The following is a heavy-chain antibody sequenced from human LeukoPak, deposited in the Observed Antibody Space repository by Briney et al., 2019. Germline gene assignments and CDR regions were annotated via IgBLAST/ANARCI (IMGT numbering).Heavy chain of an antibody. Sequence: ASETLSLTCAVSGGSISSGGHSWSWIRQPPGKGLEWIGYIYHSGSTYYNPSLKSRVTISVDRSKNQFSLKLSSVNAADTAVYYCARAEEYGSGSYYLDYWGQGTLVTVYS. CDR1: GGSISSGGHS. V-gene: IGHV4-30-2*01. J-gene: IGHJ4*02. CDR2: IYHSGST. CDR3: ARAEEYGSGSYYLDY. D-gene: IGHD3-10*01.